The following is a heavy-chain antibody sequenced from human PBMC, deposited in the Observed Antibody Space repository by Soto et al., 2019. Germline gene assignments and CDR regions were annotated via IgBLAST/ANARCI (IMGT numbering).Heavy chain of an antibody. CDR1: GGTFSSYA. D-gene: IGHD3-3*01. Sequence: SVKVSCKASGGTFSSYAISWVRQAPGQGLEWMGGIIPIFGTANYAQKFQGRVTITADESTSTAYMELSSLRSEDTAVYYCASCSRASGYSYYFDYCGLGTLVTVS. CDR3: ASCSRASGYSYYFDY. J-gene: IGHJ4*02. CDR2: IIPIFGTA. V-gene: IGHV1-69*13.